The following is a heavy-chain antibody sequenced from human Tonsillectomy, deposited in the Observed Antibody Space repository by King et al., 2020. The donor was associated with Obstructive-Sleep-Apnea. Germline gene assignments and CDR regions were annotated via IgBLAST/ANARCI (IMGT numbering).Heavy chain of an antibody. CDR3: AKYMGSGYRYRIVALPYYYYGMDV. V-gene: IGHV3-9*01. CDR1: GFTFDDYA. CDR2: ISWNSGSI. J-gene: IGHJ6*02. D-gene: IGHD5-18*01. Sequence: VQLVESGGGLVQPGRSLRLSCAASGFTFDDYAMHWVRQAPGKGLEWVSGISWNSGSIGYADSVKGRFTISRDNAKNSLYLQMNSLRAEDTALYYCAKYMGSGYRYRIVALPYYYYGMDVWGQGTTVTVSS.